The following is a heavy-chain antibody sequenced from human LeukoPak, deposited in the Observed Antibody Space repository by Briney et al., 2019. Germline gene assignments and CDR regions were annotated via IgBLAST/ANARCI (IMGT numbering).Heavy chain of an antibody. J-gene: IGHJ6*02. CDR2: IWYDGSNK. CDR1: GFTFSSYG. Sequence: PGGSLRLSCAASGFTFSSYGMHWVRQAPGKGLEWVAVIWYDGSNKYYADSVKGRFTISRDNSKNTLYLQMNSLRAEDTAVYYCARTHRGDYYGSGSYFPYYYYYGMDVWGQGTTVTVSS. V-gene: IGHV3-33*01. CDR3: ARTHRGDYYGSGSYFPYYYYYGMDV. D-gene: IGHD3-10*01.